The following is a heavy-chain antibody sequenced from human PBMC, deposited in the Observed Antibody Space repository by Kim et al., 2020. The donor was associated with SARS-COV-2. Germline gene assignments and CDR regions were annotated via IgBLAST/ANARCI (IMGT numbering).Heavy chain of an antibody. CDR3: ARVPKVVVAAMFDP. D-gene: IGHD2-15*01. Sequence: GGSLILSCAASGFTFSSYAMHWVRQAPGKGVEWVAVISYDGSNKYYADSVKGRFTISRDNSKNTLYLQMNSLRAEDTAVYYCARVPKVVVAAMFDPWGQGTLVTVSS. V-gene: IGHV3-30*04. CDR1: GFTFSSYA. CDR2: ISYDGSNK. J-gene: IGHJ5*02.